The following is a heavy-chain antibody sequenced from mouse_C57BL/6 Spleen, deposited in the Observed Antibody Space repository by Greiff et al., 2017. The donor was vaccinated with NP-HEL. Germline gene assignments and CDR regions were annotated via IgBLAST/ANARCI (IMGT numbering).Heavy chain of an antibody. J-gene: IGHJ2*01. CDR3: ARIPSSNWEGSDY. CDR2: IDPSDSET. D-gene: IGHD4-1*01. V-gene: IGHV1-52*01. CDR1: GYTFTSYW. Sequence: QVHVKQPGAELVRPGSSVKLSCKASGYTFTSYWMHWVKQRPIQGLEWIGNIDPSDSETHYNQKFKDKATLTVDKSSSTAYMQLSSLTSEDSAVYYCARIPSSNWEGSDYWGQGTTLTVSS.